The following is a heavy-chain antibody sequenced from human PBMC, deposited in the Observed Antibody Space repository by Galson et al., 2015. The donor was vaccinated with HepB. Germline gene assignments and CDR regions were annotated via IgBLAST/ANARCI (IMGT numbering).Heavy chain of an antibody. V-gene: IGHV1-24*01. Sequence: SVKVSCKVSGYTLTELSMHWVRQAPGKGLEWMGGFDPEDGETIYAQKFQGRVTMTEDTSTDTAYMELSSLRSEDTAVYYCATDRILLWFGELSNDRDYWYFDLWGRGTLVTVSS. CDR3: ATDRILLWFGELSNDRDYWYFDL. J-gene: IGHJ2*01. D-gene: IGHD3-10*01. CDR2: FDPEDGET. CDR1: GYTLTELS.